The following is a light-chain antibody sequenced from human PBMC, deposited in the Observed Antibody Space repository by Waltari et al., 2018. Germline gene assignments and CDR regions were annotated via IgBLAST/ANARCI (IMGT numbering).Light chain of an antibody. V-gene: IGKV3-11*01. CDR1: QSVDSY. Sequence: ENVLTQSPATLSLSPGERATLSCRASQSVDSYLAWYQQKPGQAPRLLIFDASNRANGIPARCSGNGSATNFTLTISSLQAEDVAVYWCQQYITSPVTFGQGTRLEIK. CDR3: QQYITSPVT. CDR2: DAS. J-gene: IGKJ5*01.